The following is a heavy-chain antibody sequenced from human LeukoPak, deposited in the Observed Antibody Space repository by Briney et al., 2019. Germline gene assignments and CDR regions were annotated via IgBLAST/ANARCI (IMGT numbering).Heavy chain of an antibody. Sequence: PGGSLRLSCTVSGFSVSAIYLSWVRQAPGKGLEWVAVISYDGSNKYYADSVKGRFTISRDNSKNTLYLQMNSLTDEDTAVYYCAKVRWDNSGWYYLDNWGQGTLVTVSS. D-gene: IGHD6-19*01. CDR2: ISYDGSNK. J-gene: IGHJ4*02. CDR1: GFSVSAIY. V-gene: IGHV3-30*18. CDR3: AKVRWDNSGWYYLDN.